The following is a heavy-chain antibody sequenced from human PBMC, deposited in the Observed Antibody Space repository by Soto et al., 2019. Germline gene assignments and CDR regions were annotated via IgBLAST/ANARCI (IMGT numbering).Heavy chain of an antibody. CDR2: INHSGST. D-gene: IGHD6-13*01. J-gene: IGHJ4*02. Sequence: QVQLQQWGAGLLKPSETLSLTCAVYGGSFSGYYWSWIRQPPGKGLEWIGEINHSGSTNYNPSLKSRVTISVDTSKNQFSLKLSSVTAADTAVYYCARGHSSNDKPLPYYFDYWGQGTLVTVSS. V-gene: IGHV4-34*01. CDR1: GGSFSGYY. CDR3: ARGHSSNDKPLPYYFDY.